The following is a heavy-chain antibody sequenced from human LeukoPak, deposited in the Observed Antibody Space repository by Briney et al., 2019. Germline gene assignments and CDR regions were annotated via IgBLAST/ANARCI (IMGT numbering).Heavy chain of an antibody. J-gene: IGHJ5*02. CDR1: GYTFTGYY. CDR3: ARGYCSSTSCYMGYWFDP. V-gene: IGHV1-2*02. CDR2: INPNSGGT. Sequence: ASVTVSCKASGYTFTGYYMHWVRQAPGQGLEWMGWINPNSGGTNYAQKFQGRVTMTRDTSISTAYMELSRLRSDDTAVYYCARGYCSSTSCYMGYWFDPWGQGTLDPVSS. D-gene: IGHD2-2*02.